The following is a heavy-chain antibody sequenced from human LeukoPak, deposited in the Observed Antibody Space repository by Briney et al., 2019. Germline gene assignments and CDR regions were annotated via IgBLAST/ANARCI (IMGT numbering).Heavy chain of an antibody. CDR1: GYSLTSYW. V-gene: IGHV5-51*01. J-gene: IGHJ4*02. CDR3: AKIDRQYCSRSSCYALDY. CDR2: IYPGDSDT. D-gene: IGHD2-2*01. Sequence: GESLKISCKCSGYSLTSYWIGWVRQKPGKGLEWMGIIYPGDSDTRYSPSFQGQVTISVDKSISTAYLHWSSLKASDTAIYYCAKIDRQYCSRSSCYALDYWGQGTQVTVSS.